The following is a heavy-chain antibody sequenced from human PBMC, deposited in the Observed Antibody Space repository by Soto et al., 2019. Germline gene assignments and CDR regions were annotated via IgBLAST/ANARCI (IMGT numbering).Heavy chain of an antibody. Sequence: SETLSLTCTVSGGSISSYYWSWIRQPPGKGLEWIGYIYYSGSTNYNPSLKSRVTISVDTSKNQFSLKLSSVTAADTAVYYCGRESQLGWFDPWGQGTLVTVSS. CDR2: IYYSGST. D-gene: IGHD1-1*01. CDR3: GRESQLGWFDP. CDR1: GGSISSYY. V-gene: IGHV4-59*01. J-gene: IGHJ5*02.